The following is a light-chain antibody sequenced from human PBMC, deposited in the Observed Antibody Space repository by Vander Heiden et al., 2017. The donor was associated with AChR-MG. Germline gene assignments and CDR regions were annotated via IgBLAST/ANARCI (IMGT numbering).Light chain of an antibody. J-gene: IGKJ4*01. V-gene: IGKV3-11*01. CDR2: DAS. CDR1: QIISIH. Sequence: EVVLTQSPATLSLSPGERATLSCRASQIISIHLAWYQQKPGQAPRLLIYDASNWATGIPARFSGSGCGTDFPLTISSREPEDFAVYYCQLPRNWPPLTFGGGTKVEIK. CDR3: QLPRNWPPLT.